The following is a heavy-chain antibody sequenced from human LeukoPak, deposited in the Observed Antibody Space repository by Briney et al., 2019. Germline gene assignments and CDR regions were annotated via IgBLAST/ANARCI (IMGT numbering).Heavy chain of an antibody. Sequence: PSETLSLTCAVYGGSFSGYYWSWIRQPPGKGLEWIGEINHSGSTNYNPSLKSRVTISVDTSKNQFSLKLSSVTAADTAVYYCARATGRVYCSSTSCYRRWFDPWGQGTLVTVSP. CDR1: GGSFSGYY. J-gene: IGHJ5*02. CDR3: ARATGRVYCSSTSCYRRWFDP. D-gene: IGHD2-2*02. V-gene: IGHV4-34*01. CDR2: INHSGST.